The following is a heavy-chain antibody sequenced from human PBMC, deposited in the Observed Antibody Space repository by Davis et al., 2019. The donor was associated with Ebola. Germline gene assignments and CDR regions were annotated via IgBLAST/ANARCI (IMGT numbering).Heavy chain of an antibody. CDR2: IYSGGST. V-gene: IGHV3-66*01. Sequence: GESLKISCAASGFTVSSNYMSWVRQAPGKGLEWVSVIYSGGSTYYADSVKGRFTISRDNSKNTLYLQMNSLRAEDTAVYYCARDRAAYYDFWSGYYAMDGMDVWGQGTTVTVSS. CDR1: GFTVSSNY. J-gene: IGHJ6*02. CDR3: ARDRAAYYDFWSGYYAMDGMDV. D-gene: IGHD3-3*01.